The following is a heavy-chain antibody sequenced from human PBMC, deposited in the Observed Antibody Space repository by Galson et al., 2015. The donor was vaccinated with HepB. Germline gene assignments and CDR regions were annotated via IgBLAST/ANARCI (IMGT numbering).Heavy chain of an antibody. D-gene: IGHD3-10*01. J-gene: IGHJ5*02. CDR3: ARMRELRGGWFDP. CDR2: ICWDDDK. CDR1: GVSLRTSGMC. Sequence: PAPGKTTQTLTLTRPFSGVSLRTSGMCGSWIRQPPGKALEGLSLICWDDDKYYSTSLKTRLTISKDTSKNQVVLTMTNMDPVDTATYYCARMRELRGGWFDPWGQGTLVTVSS. V-gene: IGHV2-70*01.